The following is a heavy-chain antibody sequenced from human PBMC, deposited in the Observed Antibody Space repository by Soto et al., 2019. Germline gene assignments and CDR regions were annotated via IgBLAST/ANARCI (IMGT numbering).Heavy chain of an antibody. CDR1: GFTFSSYA. CDR3: AREEIAAAGNNWFDP. D-gene: IGHD6-13*01. Sequence: GGSLRLSCAASGFTFSSYAMHWVRQAPGKGLEWVAVISYDGSNKYYAGSVKGRFTISRDNSKNTLYLQMNSLRAEDTAVYYCAREEIAAAGNNWFDPWGQGTLVTVSS. J-gene: IGHJ5*02. CDR2: ISYDGSNK. V-gene: IGHV3-30-3*01.